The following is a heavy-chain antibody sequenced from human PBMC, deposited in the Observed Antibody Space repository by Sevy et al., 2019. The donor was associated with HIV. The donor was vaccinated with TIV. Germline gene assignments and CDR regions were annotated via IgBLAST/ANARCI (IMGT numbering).Heavy chain of an antibody. CDR2: IRYDGSNK. V-gene: IGHV3-30*02. D-gene: IGHD3-10*01. CDR1: GFTFSSYG. J-gene: IGHJ6*03. CDR3: AKIFPEGVTFYYYYYKDV. Sequence: GGSLRLSCAASGFTFSSYGMHWVRKAPGKGLEWVAFIRYDGSNKYYADSVKGRFTISRDNSKNTLYLQMNSLRAEDTAVYYCAKIFPEGVTFYYYYYKDVWGKGTTVTVSS.